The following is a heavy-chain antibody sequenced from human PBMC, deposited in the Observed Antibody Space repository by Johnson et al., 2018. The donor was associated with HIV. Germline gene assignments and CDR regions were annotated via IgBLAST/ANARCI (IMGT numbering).Heavy chain of an antibody. J-gene: IGHJ3*02. CDR2: ISWNSGRI. CDR1: RFISDDYA. V-gene: IGHV3-9*02. Sequence: QLVESAGRLVQPGRSLRLSCAASRFISDDYAMHWCRHAPGTGLALVSCISWNSGRIGYADSVKGRLTISRDNSKNSLYLQMNSLRAEDTSLYYCAKDMGYESSGDGAFDIWGQGTMVTVSS. CDR3: AKDMGYESSGDGAFDI. D-gene: IGHD3-22*01.